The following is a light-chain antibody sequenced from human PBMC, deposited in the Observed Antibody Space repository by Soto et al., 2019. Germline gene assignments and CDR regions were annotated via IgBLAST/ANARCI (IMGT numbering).Light chain of an antibody. V-gene: IGLV1-44*01. J-gene: IGLJ1*01. Sequence: QPVLTQPPSASGTPGQRVTISCSGSSSNIGSNTVNWYQQLPGTAPKLLIYSNNQRPSGVPDRFSGSKSGTSASLAISGLQSEDEAHYYCAAWDDSLNGFVFGTGTKVTVL. CDR3: AAWDDSLNGFV. CDR1: SSNIGSNT. CDR2: SNN.